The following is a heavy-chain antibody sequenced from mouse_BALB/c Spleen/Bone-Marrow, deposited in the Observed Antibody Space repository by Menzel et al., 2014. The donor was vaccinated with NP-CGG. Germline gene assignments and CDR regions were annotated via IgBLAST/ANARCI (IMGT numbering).Heavy chain of an antibody. CDR3: TSITPWLAY. D-gene: IGHD1-1*01. J-gene: IGHJ3*01. CDR2: IRLKSNNYAT. Sequence: EVQLQQSGGGLVQPGGSMKLSCVASGFTFSNYWMNWVRQSPEKGLEWVAEIRLKSNNYATHYAETVKGRFTISRDDSKSSVYLKMNNLRAGDTGIYYCTSITPWLAYWGQGTLVTVSA. CDR1: GFTFSNYW. V-gene: IGHV6-6*02.